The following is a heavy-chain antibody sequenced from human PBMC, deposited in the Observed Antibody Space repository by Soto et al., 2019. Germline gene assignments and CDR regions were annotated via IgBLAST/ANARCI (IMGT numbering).Heavy chain of an antibody. D-gene: IGHD3-22*01. CDR1: GDSISSSTFY. Sequence: SETLSLTCTVSGDSISSSTFYWGWIRQPPGKGLEWIGSLSYSGSTYHNPSLESRVTISVDTSRNQFSLKLSSVTAADTAVYYCARHPDSSGYYLDYWGQGALVTVS. V-gene: IGHV4-39*01. J-gene: IGHJ4*02. CDR3: ARHPDSSGYYLDY. CDR2: LSYSGST.